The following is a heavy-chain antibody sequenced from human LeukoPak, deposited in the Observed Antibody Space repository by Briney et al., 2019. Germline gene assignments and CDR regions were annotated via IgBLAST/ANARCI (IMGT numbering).Heavy chain of an antibody. CDR3: AREGRYTSGAYYYYYGMDV. J-gene: IGHJ6*02. V-gene: IGHV1-8*01. Sequence: SVKVSCKASGYTFTSYDINWVRQATGQGLEWMGWMNPNSGNTGYAQKFQGRVTMTRNTSISTAYMELSSLRSEDAAVYYCAREGRYTSGAYYYYYGMDVWGQGTTVTVSS. CDR2: MNPNSGNT. CDR1: GYTFTSYD. D-gene: IGHD6-25*01.